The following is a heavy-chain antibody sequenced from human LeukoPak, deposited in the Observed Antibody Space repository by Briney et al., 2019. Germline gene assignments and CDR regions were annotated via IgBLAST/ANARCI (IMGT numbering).Heavy chain of an antibody. Sequence: PETLSLICTVSGGSISSYYWSWIRQPPGKGLEWIGYISNTGSTKYNPSLKSRVTISVDTSKNQFSLKLSSVTAADTAVYYCARLLAYCGGDCYVLDYWGQGTLVTVSS. D-gene: IGHD2-21*02. J-gene: IGHJ4*02. CDR1: GGSISSYY. V-gene: IGHV4-59*08. CDR2: ISNTGST. CDR3: ARLLAYCGGDCYVLDY.